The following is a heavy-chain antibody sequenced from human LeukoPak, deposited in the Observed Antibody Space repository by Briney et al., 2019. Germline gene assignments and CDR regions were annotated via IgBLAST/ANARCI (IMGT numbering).Heavy chain of an antibody. V-gene: IGHV1-18*01. Sequence: ASVKVSCKASGYTFTSYGISWVRQAPGQGLEWMGWISAYNGNTNYAQKLQGRVTMTTDTSTSTAYMELRSLRSDDTAVYYCARVSSYGDYEGYYYYYYMDVWGKGTTVTVSS. CDR1: GYTFTSYG. D-gene: IGHD4-17*01. CDR3: ARVSSYGDYEGYYYYYYMDV. J-gene: IGHJ6*03. CDR2: ISAYNGNT.